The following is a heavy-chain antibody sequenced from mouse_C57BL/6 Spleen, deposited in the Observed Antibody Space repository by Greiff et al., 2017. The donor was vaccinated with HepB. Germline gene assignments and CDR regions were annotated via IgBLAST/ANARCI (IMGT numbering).Heavy chain of an antibody. Sequence: EVKVVESGGGLVKPGGSLKLSCAASGFTFSSYTMSWVRQTPEKRLEWVATISGGGGNTYYPDSVKGRFTISRDNAKNTLYLQMSSLRSEDTALYYCARQGLRGAMDYWGQGTSVTVSS. J-gene: IGHJ4*01. D-gene: IGHD1-1*01. V-gene: IGHV5-9*01. CDR3: ARQGLRGAMDY. CDR1: GFTFSSYT. CDR2: ISGGGGNT.